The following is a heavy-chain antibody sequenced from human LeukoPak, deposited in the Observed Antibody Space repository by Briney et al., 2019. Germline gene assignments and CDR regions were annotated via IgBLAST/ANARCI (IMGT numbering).Heavy chain of an antibody. J-gene: IGHJ3*02. CDR2: INTGGGDT. Sequence: GGSLRLSCAASGFTFSSHAMGWVRQAPGKGLEWVSVINTGGGDTYYAGSVKGRFTISRDNSKNTVYLQMNSLRADDTAVYYCAKDPLWIGPTFEIWGLGTMVTVSS. V-gene: IGHV3-23*01. D-gene: IGHD5-12*01. CDR3: AKDPLWIGPTFEI. CDR1: GFTFSSHA.